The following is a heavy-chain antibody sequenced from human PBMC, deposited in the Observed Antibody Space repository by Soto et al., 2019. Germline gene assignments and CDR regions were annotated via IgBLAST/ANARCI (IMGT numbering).Heavy chain of an antibody. CDR2: ISANSAYI. CDR1: GFTFSSYA. Sequence: EVQLLESGGGLVQPGGSLRLSCAASGFTFSSYAMSWVRQAPGKGLEWVSIISANSAYIYYPDSVKGRFTISRDNSKNTLWLQMNCLRADDTGVYYCASKTYGPSDNFDHWGQGTLVTVSS. D-gene: IGHD3-10*01. V-gene: IGHV3-23*01. CDR3: ASKTYGPSDNFDH. J-gene: IGHJ4*02.